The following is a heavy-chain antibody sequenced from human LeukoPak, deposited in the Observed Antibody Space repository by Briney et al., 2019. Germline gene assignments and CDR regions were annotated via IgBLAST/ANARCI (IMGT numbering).Heavy chain of an antibody. Sequence: PGGSLRLSCAASGFTFSTYAMSWVRQAPEKGLEWVSAISGRGGGTYYADSVKGRFTISRDNSKNTLYLQMNSLRAEDTAVYYCAKEPLTTVTPDYWGQGTLVTVSS. V-gene: IGHV3-23*01. CDR3: AKEPLTTVTPDY. CDR2: ISGRGGGT. CDR1: GFTFSTYA. D-gene: IGHD4-17*01. J-gene: IGHJ4*02.